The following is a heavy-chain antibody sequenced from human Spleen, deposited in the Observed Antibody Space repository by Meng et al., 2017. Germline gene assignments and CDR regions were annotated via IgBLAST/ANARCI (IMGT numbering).Heavy chain of an antibody. Sequence: SGPRAGGPSGHPSLPFTFPGCCGSSCSYPWGWSRPPPGKGLEWIWYYYYSGSTPYHPSLKSRVTISVDTSKNQFSLKLNSVTAADTAVYYCATVGMGLDSWGQGILVTSPQ. J-gene: IGHJ4*02. CDR3: ATVGMGLDS. CDR2: YYYSGST. V-gene: IGHV4-61*01. CDR1: GCCGSSCSYP. D-gene: IGHD7-27*01.